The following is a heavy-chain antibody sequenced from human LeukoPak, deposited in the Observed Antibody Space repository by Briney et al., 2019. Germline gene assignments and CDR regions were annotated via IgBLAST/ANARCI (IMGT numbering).Heavy chain of an antibody. CDR2: VDPEDGET. D-gene: IGHD3-3*01. J-gene: IGHJ4*02. Sequence: ASVKISCKVSGYTFTDYYMHWVQQAPGKGLEWMGLVDPEDGETIYAEKFQGRVTITADTSTDTAYMELSSLGSEDTAVYYCATRRTDFWSGYYFDYWGQGTLVTVSS. V-gene: IGHV1-69-2*01. CDR1: GYTFTDYY. CDR3: ATRRTDFWSGYYFDY.